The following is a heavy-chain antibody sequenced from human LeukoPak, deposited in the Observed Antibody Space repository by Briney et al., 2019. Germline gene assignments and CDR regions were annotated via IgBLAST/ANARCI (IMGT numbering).Heavy chain of an antibody. CDR2: INPNSGGT. CDR3: ARALYSSGYYYGWFDP. V-gene: IGHV1-2*02. Sequence: ASVKVSCKASGYTFTGYYMHWVRQAPGQGLEWMGWINPNSGGTNYAQKFQGRVTMTRDTSISTAYMELSRLRSDDTAVYYCARALYSSGYYYGWFDPWGQGTLVTVSS. CDR1: GYTFTGYY. D-gene: IGHD3-22*01. J-gene: IGHJ5*02.